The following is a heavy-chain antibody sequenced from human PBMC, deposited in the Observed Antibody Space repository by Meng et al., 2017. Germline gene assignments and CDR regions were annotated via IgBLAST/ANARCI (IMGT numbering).Heavy chain of an antibody. J-gene: IGHJ1*01. CDR2: IFHTGNT. CDR1: GGSFSSGNW. CDR3: VNYCSGGKCSPNEKTQH. V-gene: IGHV4-4*02. D-gene: IGHD2-15*01. Sequence: QMHLQESGPGLVKPSGTLSLTCAVSGGSFSSGNWWGWVRQPPGKGLEWIGEIFHTGNTNYNPSLQSRVSLSIDKSKSQFSLKMISVTAADTAIYYCVNYCSGGKCSPNEKTQHWGQGTLVTVSS.